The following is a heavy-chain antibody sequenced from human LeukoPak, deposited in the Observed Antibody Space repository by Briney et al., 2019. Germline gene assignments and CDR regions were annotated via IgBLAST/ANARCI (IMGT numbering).Heavy chain of an antibody. D-gene: IGHD6-19*01. V-gene: IGHV4-34*01. CDR3: ARARSGWTRLSILDY. CDR1: GGSFSGYY. J-gene: IGHJ4*02. Sequence: PSETLSLTCAVYGGSFSGYYWSWIRQPPGKGPEWIGEINHSGSTNYNPSLKSRVTISVDTSKNQFSLKLSSVTAADTAVYYCARARSGWTRLSILDYWGQGTLVTVSS. CDR2: INHSGST.